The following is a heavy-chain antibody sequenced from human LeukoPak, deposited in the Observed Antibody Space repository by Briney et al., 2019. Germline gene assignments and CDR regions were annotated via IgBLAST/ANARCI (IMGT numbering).Heavy chain of an antibody. V-gene: IGHV1-2*02. J-gene: IGHJ4*02. CDR1: GYTFTGDY. D-gene: IGHD6-13*01. Sequence: ASVKVSCKASGYTFTGDYMHWVRQAPGQGLEWMGWINPNSGGTNYAQKFQGRVTMTRDTSISTAYMELSRLRSDDTAVYYCARAQSLTAPAGTFANSWGQGTLVTVSS. CDR2: INPNSGGT. CDR3: ARAQSLTAPAGTFANS.